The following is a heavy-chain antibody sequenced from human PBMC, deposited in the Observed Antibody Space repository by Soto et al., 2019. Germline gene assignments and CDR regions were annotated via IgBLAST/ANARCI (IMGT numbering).Heavy chain of an antibody. V-gene: IGHV1-69*13. Sequence: AAVKVSCKACGGTFSSYAISWLRQAPGPGLEWMEGIIPIFDPANYAQKFQGRVTITADESTSTAYMELSSLRSEDTAVDYCARDPAGYYYYGMDVWGQGTTVTVSS. CDR2: IIPIFDPA. CDR3: ARDPAGYYYYGMDV. CDR1: GGTFSSYA. J-gene: IGHJ6*02. D-gene: IGHD6-25*01.